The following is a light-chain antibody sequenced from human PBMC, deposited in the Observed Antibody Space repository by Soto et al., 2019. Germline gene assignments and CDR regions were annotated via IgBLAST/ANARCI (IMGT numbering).Light chain of an antibody. CDR3: QQYGTSSPWT. CDR2: KAS. V-gene: IGKV1-5*03. Sequence: DVQMTQSPSTLSAFVGDRVTITCRASQSISGWLAWYQQKPGKAPKLLIYKASTLQSGAPSRFSGSGSGTEFTLTISSLQPDDFATYYCQQYGTSSPWTCGQGTNVEIK. J-gene: IGKJ1*01. CDR1: QSISGW.